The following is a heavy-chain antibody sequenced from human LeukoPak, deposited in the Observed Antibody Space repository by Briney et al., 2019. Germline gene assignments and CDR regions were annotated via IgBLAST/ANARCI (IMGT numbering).Heavy chain of an antibody. J-gene: IGHJ4*02. CDR1: GFTISSNY. V-gene: IGHV3-53*01. D-gene: IGHD5/OR15-5a*01. Sequence: GGSLRLSCAASGFTISSNYMSWVRQAPGKGLEWVSVIYSGGSTCYADSVKGRFTISRDNAKNTLYLQMNSLRAEDTAVYYCARAVYGGDFDYWGQGTLVTVSS. CDR3: ARAVYGGDFDY. CDR2: IYSGGST.